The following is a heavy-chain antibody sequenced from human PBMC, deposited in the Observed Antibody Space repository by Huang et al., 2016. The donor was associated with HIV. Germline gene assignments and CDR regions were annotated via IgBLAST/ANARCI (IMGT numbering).Heavy chain of an antibody. J-gene: IGHJ2*01. CDR2: FYYSGST. CDR1: GASISSHY. Sequence: QVQLQESGPGLVKPSETLSLTCTVSGASISSHYWTWIRQPPGKGLEWIGSFYYSGSTNADPSRKSRVTISLDTAKNKCSLSLTSVTAADTAIYYCARGTNWVFSWYFDLWGRGTLVTVSS. D-gene: IGHD7-27*01. CDR3: ARGTNWVFSWYFDL. V-gene: IGHV4-59*11.